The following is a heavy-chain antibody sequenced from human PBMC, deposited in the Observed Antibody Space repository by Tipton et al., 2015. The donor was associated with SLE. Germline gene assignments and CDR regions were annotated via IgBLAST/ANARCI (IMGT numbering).Heavy chain of an antibody. D-gene: IGHD3-16*01. Sequence: GSLRLSCAASGFTFNNDWMNWVRQAPGKGLEWVAFIRYDGSNKYYADSVKGRFTISRDNSKNTLYMQMNSLRAEDTAVYYCARRINLDYWGQGTLVTVSS. V-gene: IGHV3-30*02. J-gene: IGHJ4*02. CDR2: IRYDGSNK. CDR3: ARRINLDY. CDR1: GFTFNNDW.